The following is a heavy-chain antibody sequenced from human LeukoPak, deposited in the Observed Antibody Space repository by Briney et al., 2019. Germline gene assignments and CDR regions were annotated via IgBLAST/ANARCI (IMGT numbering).Heavy chain of an antibody. CDR1: GFTFSSYA. CDR3: VGGYSYGYPYYFDY. V-gene: IGHV3-23*01. Sequence: GGSLRLSCAASGFTFSSYAMSWVRQAPGKGLEWVSAISGSGGSTYYADSVKGRFTISRDNSKNTLYLQMNSLRAEDTAVYYCVGGYSYGYPYYFDYWGQGTLVTVSS. J-gene: IGHJ4*02. CDR2: ISGSGGST. D-gene: IGHD5-18*01.